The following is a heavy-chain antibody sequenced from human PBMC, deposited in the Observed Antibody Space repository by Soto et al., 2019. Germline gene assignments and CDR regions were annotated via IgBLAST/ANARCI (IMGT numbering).Heavy chain of an antibody. D-gene: IGHD2-2*02. Sequence: SETLSLTCAVYGGSFSGYYWSCIRQPPGKGLEWIGEINHSGSTNYNPSLKSRVTISVDTSKNQFSLKLSSVTAADTAVYYCARGGYCSSTSCYSRSGNWFDPWGQGTLVTVSS. CDR2: INHSGST. V-gene: IGHV4-34*01. CDR3: ARGGYCSSTSCYSRSGNWFDP. CDR1: GGSFSGYY. J-gene: IGHJ5*02.